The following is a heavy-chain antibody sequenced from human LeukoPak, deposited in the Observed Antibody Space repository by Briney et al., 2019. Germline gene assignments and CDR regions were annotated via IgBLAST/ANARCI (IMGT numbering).Heavy chain of an antibody. CDR3: TTTDGDYGIDY. D-gene: IGHD4-17*01. Sequence: GGSLRLSCVTSGFSFSGFAMHWVRQASGKGLEWVGRIRSKANSYATAYAASVKGRFTISRDDSKNTAYLQMNSLKTEDTAVYYCTTTDGDYGIDYWGQGTLVTVSS. J-gene: IGHJ4*02. CDR1: GFSFSGFA. CDR2: IRSKANSYAT. V-gene: IGHV3-73*01.